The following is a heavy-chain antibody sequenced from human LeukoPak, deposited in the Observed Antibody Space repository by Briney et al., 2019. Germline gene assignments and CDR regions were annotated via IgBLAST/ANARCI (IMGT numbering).Heavy chain of an antibody. J-gene: IGHJ4*02. D-gene: IGHD3-10*01. CDR2: ISAYNGNT. Sequence: ASVKVSCKASGYTFTSYYMHWVRQAPGQGLEWMGWISAYNGNTNYAQKLQGRVTMTTDTSTSTAYMELRSLRSDDTAVYYCARDLTLFTMETGYWGQGTLVTVSS. CDR1: GYTFTSYY. V-gene: IGHV1-18*04. CDR3: ARDLTLFTMETGY.